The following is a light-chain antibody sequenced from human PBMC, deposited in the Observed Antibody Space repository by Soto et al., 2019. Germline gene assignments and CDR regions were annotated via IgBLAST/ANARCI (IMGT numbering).Light chain of an antibody. CDR3: QQGHGT. Sequence: DIQMTQSPSSLSASVGDKVTITCRASQSISSDLCWYQQKPGTAPKLLMYASVLQGAVPSRFSGSGSGTDFTLTIPSLQPEDFATYYCQQGHGTFGQGTKVEVK. J-gene: IGKJ1*01. CDR2: AS. CDR1: QSISSD. V-gene: IGKV1-39*01.